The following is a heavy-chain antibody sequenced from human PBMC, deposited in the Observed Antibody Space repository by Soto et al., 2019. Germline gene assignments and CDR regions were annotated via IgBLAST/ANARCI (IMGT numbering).Heavy chain of an antibody. D-gene: IGHD3-16*02. V-gene: IGHV4-34*01. J-gene: IGHJ4*02. Sequence: SETLSLTCAVYGGSFSGYYWSWIRQPPGKGLEWIGEINHSGSTNYNPSLKSRVTISVDTSKNQFSLKLSSVTAADTAVYYCARDPLLITFGGVIRRGVDYWGQGTLVTVSS. CDR3: ARDPLLITFGGVIRRGVDY. CDR2: INHSGST. CDR1: GGSFSGYY.